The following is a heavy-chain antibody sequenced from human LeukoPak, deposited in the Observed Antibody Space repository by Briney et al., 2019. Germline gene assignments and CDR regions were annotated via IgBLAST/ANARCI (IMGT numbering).Heavy chain of an antibody. CDR2: IKQDGSET. V-gene: IGHV3-7*01. CDR3: ARDGEMPTIYFDY. CDR1: GFTFSSHL. J-gene: IGHJ4*02. D-gene: IGHD5-24*01. Sequence: PGGSLRLSCAVSGFTFSSHLMSWVRQAPGKGLEWVANIKQDGSETYYVDSVKGRFTISRDNAKNSLFLQMNSLRAEDTAVYYCARDGEMPTIYFDYWGQGTLVTVSS.